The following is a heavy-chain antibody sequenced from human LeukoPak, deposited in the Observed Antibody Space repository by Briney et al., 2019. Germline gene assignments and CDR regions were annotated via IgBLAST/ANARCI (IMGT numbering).Heavy chain of an antibody. J-gene: IGHJ3*02. CDR2: INPSGGST. Sequence: ASVKVSCKVSGYTLTELSMHWVRQAAGQGLEWMGIINPSGGSTSYAQKFQGRVTMTRDTSTSTVYMELSSLRSEDTAVYYCARGLTISHSDAFDIWGQGTMVTISS. CDR3: ARGLTISHSDAFDI. V-gene: IGHV1-46*01. D-gene: IGHD3-3*01. CDR1: GYTLTELS.